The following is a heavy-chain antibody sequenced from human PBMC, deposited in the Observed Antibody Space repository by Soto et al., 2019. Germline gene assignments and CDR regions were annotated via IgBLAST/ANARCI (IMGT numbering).Heavy chain of an antibody. V-gene: IGHV3-23*01. Sequence: LRLSCATSGFVFGNHGMTLVRLAPGRALEWVSTINANAIDTHYADSVKGRFTISRDNSKNTLYLQMNSLRAEDTAVYYCAKDRIAAAGILFNWFDRWGQGTLVTVSS. CDR2: INANAIDT. D-gene: IGHD6-13*01. J-gene: IGHJ5*02. CDR3: AKDRIAAAGILFNWFDR. CDR1: GFVFGNHG.